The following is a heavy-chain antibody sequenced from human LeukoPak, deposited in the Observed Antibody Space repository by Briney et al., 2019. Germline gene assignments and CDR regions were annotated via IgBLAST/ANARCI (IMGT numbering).Heavy chain of an antibody. CDR1: GFSFSSYR. Sequence: PGGSLRLSCAASGFSFSSYRMNWVRQAPGKGLEWVSSVSNSGDYIHYADSVKGRFTISRDNSKNSLYLQMNSLRAEDTAVYYCARGLRGSGSYYPDYWGQGTLVTVSS. D-gene: IGHD3-10*01. J-gene: IGHJ4*02. CDR3: ARGLRGSGSYYPDY. V-gene: IGHV3-21*06. CDR2: VSNSGDYI.